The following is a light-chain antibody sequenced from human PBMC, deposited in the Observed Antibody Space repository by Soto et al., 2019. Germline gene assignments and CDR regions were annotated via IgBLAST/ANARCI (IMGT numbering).Light chain of an antibody. CDR2: LGS. V-gene: IGKV2-28*01. J-gene: IGKJ5*01. Sequence: DIVMTQSPLSLPVTPGEPASISCSSSESLLHSNGYNYLDWYLQKPGQSPQLLIYLGSYRASEVPDSFSGCGSGTDFTLKISRVEAEDVWVYYCMQALQTPSITFGQGTRLEIK. CDR1: ESLLHSNGYNY. CDR3: MQALQTPSIT.